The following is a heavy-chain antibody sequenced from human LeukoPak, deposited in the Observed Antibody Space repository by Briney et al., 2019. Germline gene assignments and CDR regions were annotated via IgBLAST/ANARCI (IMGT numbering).Heavy chain of an antibody. CDR3: ARGHGMDLDRTPEEVYFDC. D-gene: IGHD1-1*01. CDR1: GYTFSSYG. V-gene: IGHV1-18*01. J-gene: IGHJ4*02. Sequence: ASVKLSCKTSGYTFSSYGISWVRQAPGQGLEWMGWISGHNAHTKYAQNLQGRVTMTTDTSTTTAYMELRSLRSDDTAVYYCARGHGMDLDRTPEEVYFDCWGQGTLVTVSS. CDR2: ISGHNAHT.